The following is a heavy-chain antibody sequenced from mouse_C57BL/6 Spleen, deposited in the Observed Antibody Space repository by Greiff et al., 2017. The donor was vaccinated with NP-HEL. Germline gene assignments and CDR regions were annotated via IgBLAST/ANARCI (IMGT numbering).Heavy chain of an antibody. CDR2: INPGSGGT. J-gene: IGHJ2*01. Sequence: QVQLQQSGAELVRPGTSVKVSCKASGYAFTNYLIEWVKQRPGQGLEWIGVINPGSGGTNYNEKFKGKATLTADKSSSTAYMQLSSLTSEDSAVYFCARSGTTDFGYWGQGTTLTVSS. V-gene: IGHV1-54*01. CDR1: GYAFTNYL. CDR3: ARSGTTDFGY. D-gene: IGHD1-1*01.